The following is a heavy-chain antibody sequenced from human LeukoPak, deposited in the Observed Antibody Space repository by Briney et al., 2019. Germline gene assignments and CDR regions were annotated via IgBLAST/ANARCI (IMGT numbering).Heavy chain of an antibody. CDR3: ARLDVGY. J-gene: IGHJ4*02. Sequence: PSETLSLTCTVSGGSINSYYWSWIRQPPGKGLEWIGYIYTSGSTNYNPSLKSQVTISVDTSKNQFSLKLSSVTAADTAVYYCARLDVGYWGQGTLVTVSS. CDR1: GGSINSYY. V-gene: IGHV4-4*09. CDR2: IYTSGST.